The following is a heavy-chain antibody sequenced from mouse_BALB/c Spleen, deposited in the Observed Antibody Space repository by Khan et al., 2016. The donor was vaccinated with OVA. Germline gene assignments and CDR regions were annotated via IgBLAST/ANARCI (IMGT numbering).Heavy chain of an antibody. CDR1: GYSFTGYF. V-gene: IGHV1-20*02. CDR2: INPHIGET. CDR3: TRIYRSDFDY. J-gene: IGHJ2*01. Sequence: VQLQQPGPEVVRPGASVKISCKASGYSFTGYFMNWVMQSHGKSLEWIGRINPHIGETFYNQRFKDKATLTVDESSSTAHMELRSLASEDSAVYYCTRIYRSDFDYWGQGTTLTVSS. D-gene: IGHD1-1*01.